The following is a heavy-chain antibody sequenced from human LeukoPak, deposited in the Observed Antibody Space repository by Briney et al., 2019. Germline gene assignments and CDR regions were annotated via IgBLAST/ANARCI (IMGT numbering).Heavy chain of an antibody. CDR3: ARKPFYGSGIGH. CDR1: GFTFSNYD. V-gene: IGHV3-7*01. Sequence: GGSLRLSCAASGFTFSNYDMHWVRQAPGKGLEWVANIKQDGSAKSYVDFVKGRFTIFRDNAKNSLYLQMNGLRAEDTAVYYCARKPFYGSGIGHWGQGTLVTVSS. J-gene: IGHJ4*02. D-gene: IGHD3-10*01. CDR2: IKQDGSAK.